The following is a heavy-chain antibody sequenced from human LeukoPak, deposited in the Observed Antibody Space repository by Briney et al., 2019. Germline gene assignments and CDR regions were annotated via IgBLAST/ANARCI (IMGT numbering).Heavy chain of an antibody. CDR3: AKNNGGARNHWFDP. CDR1: GGSISSYY. Sequence: SESLSLTCTVSGGSISSYYWSWIRQPPGKGLKWIGSIYYSGSTNYNPFLKSRVTISVDTSKNQFSLKLSSVTAADTAIYYCAKNNGGARNHWFDPWGQGTLVTVSS. J-gene: IGHJ5*02. V-gene: IGHV4-59*01. D-gene: IGHD1/OR15-1a*01. CDR2: IYYSGST.